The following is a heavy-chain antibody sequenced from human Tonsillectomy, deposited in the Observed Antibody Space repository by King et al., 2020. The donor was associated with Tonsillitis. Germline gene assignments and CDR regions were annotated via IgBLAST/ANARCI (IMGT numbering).Heavy chain of an antibody. Sequence: QLQESGPGLVKPSQTLSLTCTVSGGSISSGSYYWSWIRQSAGKGLEWIGRIYTSGSTNYNPSLKSRVTISLDTSKNELSLKLSSVTAADTAVYYCARDLHDVLTDYYYALDIWGQGTMVTVSS. V-gene: IGHV4-61*02. CDR3: ARDLHDVLTDYYYALDI. CDR2: IYTSGST. D-gene: IGHD3-9*01. CDR1: GGSISSGSYY. J-gene: IGHJ3*02.